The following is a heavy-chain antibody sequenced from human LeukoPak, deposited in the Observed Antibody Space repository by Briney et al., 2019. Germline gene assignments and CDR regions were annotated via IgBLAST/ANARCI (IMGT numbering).Heavy chain of an antibody. CDR3: ARLAPNKRIAAAPIKNMDV. V-gene: IGHV4-39*07. CDR2: IHHSGST. J-gene: IGHJ6*03. CDR1: GGSISTSTYY. D-gene: IGHD6-13*01. Sequence: QPSETLSLTCTVSGGSISTSTYYWGWIRQPPGKGLEWIGEIHHSGSTNYNPSLKSRVTISVDTSKNQFSLKLSSVTAADTAVYYCARLAPNKRIAAAPIKNMDVWGKGTTVTVSS.